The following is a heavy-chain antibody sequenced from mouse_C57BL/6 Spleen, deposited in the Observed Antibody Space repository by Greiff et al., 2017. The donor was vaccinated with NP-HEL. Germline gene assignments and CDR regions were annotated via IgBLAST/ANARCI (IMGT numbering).Heavy chain of an antibody. J-gene: IGHJ2*01. CDR1: GYTFTDYY. D-gene: IGHD3-2*02. V-gene: IGHV1-26*01. CDR3: ARPSRQLRPQYYGDY. Sequence: EVQLQQSGPELVKPGASVKISCKASGYTFTDYYMNWVKQSHGKSLEWIGDINPNNGGTSYNQKFQGKATLTVDKSSSTAYMELPSLTSEDSAVYDGARPSRQLRPQYYGDYWGQGTTLTVSS. CDR2: INPNNGGT.